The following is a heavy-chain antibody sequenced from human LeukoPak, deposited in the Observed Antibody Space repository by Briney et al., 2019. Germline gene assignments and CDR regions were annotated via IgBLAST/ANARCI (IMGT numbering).Heavy chain of an antibody. J-gene: IGHJ4*02. V-gene: IGHV4-61*01. CDR1: GGSISSSSYY. D-gene: IGHD3-3*01. CDR2: IYYSGST. CDR3: ARAGLGIFGAYFDY. Sequence: SETLSLTCTVSGGSISSSSYYWSWIRQPPGKGLEWIGYIYYSGSTNYNPSLKSRVTISVDTSKNQFSLKLSSVTAADTAVYYCARAGLGIFGAYFDYWGQGTLVTVSS.